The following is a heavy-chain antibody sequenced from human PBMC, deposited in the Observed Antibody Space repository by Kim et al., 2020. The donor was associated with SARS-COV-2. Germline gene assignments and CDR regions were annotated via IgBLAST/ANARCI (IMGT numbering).Heavy chain of an antibody. D-gene: IGHD5-12*01. CDR3: ARFRCIVATILSGPGGVWGVNYYGMDV. J-gene: IGHJ6*02. V-gene: IGHV4-4*02. Sequence: SETLSLTCAVSGGSISSSNWWSWVRQPPGKGLEWIGEIYHSGSTNYNPSLKSRVTISVDKSKNQFSLKLSSVTAADTAVYYCARFRCIVATILSGPGGVWGVNYYGMDVWGQGTTVTVSS. CDR1: GGSISSSNW. CDR2: IYHSGST.